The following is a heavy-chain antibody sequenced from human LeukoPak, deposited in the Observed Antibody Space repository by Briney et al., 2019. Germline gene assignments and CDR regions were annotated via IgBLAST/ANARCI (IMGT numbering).Heavy chain of an antibody. D-gene: IGHD6-19*01. J-gene: IGHJ4*02. CDR3: ASSGYRSGWRYFDY. V-gene: IGHV4-4*07. CDR2: IYTSGST. Sequence: SETLSLTCTVSGGSISSYYWSWIRQPAGKGLEWIGRIYTSGSTNYNPSLKSRVTMSVDTSKNQFSLKLSSVTAADTAVYYCASSGYRSGWRYFDYWGQGTLVTVSS. CDR1: GGSISSYY.